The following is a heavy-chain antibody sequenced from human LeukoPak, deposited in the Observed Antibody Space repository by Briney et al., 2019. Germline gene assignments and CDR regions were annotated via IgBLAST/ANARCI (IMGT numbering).Heavy chain of an antibody. J-gene: IGHJ4*02. Sequence: GGSLRLSCSASGFTFSSYAMYWVRQAPGKGLEYVSAISSNGGSTYYADSVKGRFTISRDNSKNTLYLQMSSLRAEDTAVYYCVKDRGAAAGTGYFDYWGQGTLVTVSS. D-gene: IGHD6-13*01. CDR3: VKDRGAAAGTGYFDY. V-gene: IGHV3-64D*09. CDR2: ISSNGGST. CDR1: GFTFSSYA.